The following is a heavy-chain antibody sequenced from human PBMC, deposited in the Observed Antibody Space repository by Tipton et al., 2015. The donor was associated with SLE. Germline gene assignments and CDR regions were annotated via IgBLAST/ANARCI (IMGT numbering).Heavy chain of an antibody. D-gene: IGHD6-13*01. J-gene: IGHJ4*02. CDR3: APERYSSSWSVDY. CDR2: ISGSGGST. V-gene: IGHV3-23*01. CDR1: GFTFSSYA. Sequence: SLRLSCAASGFTFSSYAMSWVRLSPGKGLEWVSAISGSGGSTYYADSVKGRFTISRDNSKNTLYLQMNSLRAEDTAVYYCAPERYSSSWSVDYWGQGTLVTVSS.